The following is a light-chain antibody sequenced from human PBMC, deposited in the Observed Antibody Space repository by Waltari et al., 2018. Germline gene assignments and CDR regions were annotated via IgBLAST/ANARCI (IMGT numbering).Light chain of an antibody. J-gene: IGKJ1*01. Sequence: DIVMTQSPGSLAVSLGERATINCRSSQSVFYTSNNKNYLAWYQQKPGQPPKLLIYWASTRESGVPDRFSGSGSGADFTLTITNLQAEDVAVYYCQQYYTTPPTFGRGTKVEAK. V-gene: IGKV4-1*01. CDR2: WAS. CDR1: QSVFYTSNNKNY. CDR3: QQYYTTPPT.